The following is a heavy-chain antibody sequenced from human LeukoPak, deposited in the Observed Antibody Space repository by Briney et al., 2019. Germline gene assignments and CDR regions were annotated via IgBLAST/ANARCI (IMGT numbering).Heavy chain of an antibody. D-gene: IGHD5/OR15-5a*01. CDR2: IYHSGST. J-gene: IGHJ4*02. CDR3: ARAPCLRRMLGFDY. V-gene: IGHV4-30-2*01. Sequence: SQTLSLTCAVSAGSISSSGYSWSWIRQPPGKGLEWIGYIYHSGSTYYNPSLKSRVTISVDRSKNQFSLKLSSVTAADTAVYYCARAPCLRRMLGFDYWGQGTLVTVSS. CDR1: AGSISSSGYS.